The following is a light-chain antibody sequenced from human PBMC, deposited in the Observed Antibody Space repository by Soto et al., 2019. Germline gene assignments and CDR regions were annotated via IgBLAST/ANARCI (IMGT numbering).Light chain of an antibody. CDR1: NSDIGRYNF. CDR2: EVG. Sequence: QSVLTQPASVSGSPGQSITISCTGSNSDIGRYNFISWYQQHPGKAPKLMIYEVGNRPSGVSNRFSGSKSGNTASLTISGLQSGDEAVYYCSSYTTSTTLVFGGGTKLTVL. V-gene: IGLV2-14*01. J-gene: IGLJ3*02. CDR3: SSYTTSTTLV.